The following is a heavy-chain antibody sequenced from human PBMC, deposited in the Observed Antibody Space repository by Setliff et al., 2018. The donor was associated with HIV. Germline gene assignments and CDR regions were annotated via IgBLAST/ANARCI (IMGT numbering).Heavy chain of an antibody. Sequence: PGGSLRLSCAASGFTFDDYSMHWVRQAPGKGLEWVSLISWDGGSKYYADSVKGRFTISRDNSKNTLYLQMNSLRAEDTAVYYCAKGDARGGYHYFAYWGQGTLVTVSS. CDR1: GFTFDDYS. D-gene: IGHD2-15*01. V-gene: IGHV3-43*01. CDR3: AKGDARGGYHYFAY. J-gene: IGHJ4*02. CDR2: ISWDGGSK.